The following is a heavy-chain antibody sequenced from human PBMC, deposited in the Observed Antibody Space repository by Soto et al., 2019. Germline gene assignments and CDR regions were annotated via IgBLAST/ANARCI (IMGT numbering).Heavy chain of an antibody. CDR1: GGSVSSDNYY. D-gene: IGHD6-13*01. CDR3: ARFEYRSSSAAF. CDR2: INYSGIT. J-gene: IGHJ4*02. Sequence: SETLTLTCTVSGGSVSSDNYYWGWIRQPPGKGPEWVGYINYSGITSFHPSLKSRVPMSLDTAKNQFSMKLTSVTAADTAVYFCARFEYRSSSAAFWGQGTLVTVSS. V-gene: IGHV4-61*01.